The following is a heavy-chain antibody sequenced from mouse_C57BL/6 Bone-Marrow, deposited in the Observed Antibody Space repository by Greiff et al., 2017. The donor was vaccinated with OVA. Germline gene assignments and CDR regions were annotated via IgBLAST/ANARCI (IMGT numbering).Heavy chain of an antibody. CDR3: VRHDVNWYFDV. CDR1: GFSFNTYA. CDR2: IRSKSNNYAT. V-gene: IGHV10-1*01. D-gene: IGHD2-3*01. Sequence: DVMLVESGGGLVQPKGSLKLSCAASGFSFNTYAMNWVRQAPGKGLEWVARIRSKSNNYATYYADSVKDRFTNSRDDSESMLYLQMNNLKTEDTALYACVRHDVNWYFDVWGTGTTVTVSS. J-gene: IGHJ1*03.